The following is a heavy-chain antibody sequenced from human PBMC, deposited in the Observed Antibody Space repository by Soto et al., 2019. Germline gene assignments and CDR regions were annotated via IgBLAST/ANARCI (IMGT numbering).Heavy chain of an antibody. V-gene: IGHV3-74*01. J-gene: IGHJ5*02. D-gene: IGHD2-21*02. Sequence: GGSLRLSCAASGFNFSNHWMHWVRQRPAEGLVWVSRITSDGKSKAYAESVKGRFAISRDNAKNTLYLQMNGLTAEDTAVYYCARESGDWPLNWFDPWGQGTLVTV. CDR2: ITSDGKSK. CDR1: GFNFSNHW. CDR3: ARESGDWPLNWFDP.